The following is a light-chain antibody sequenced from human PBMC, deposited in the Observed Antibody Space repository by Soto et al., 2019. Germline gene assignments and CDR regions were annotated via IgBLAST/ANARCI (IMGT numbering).Light chain of an antibody. Sequence: QSALTQPPSASGSPGQSVTISCTGTSSDVGGYNYVSWYQQHPGKAPKLMIYEVSKRPSGVPDRFSGSKSGNTASLTVSGLQAEDEADYYCRSYAFRVYVFVTGTKLTVL. CDR2: EVS. CDR3: RSYAFRVYV. CDR1: SSDVGGYNY. J-gene: IGLJ1*01. V-gene: IGLV2-8*01.